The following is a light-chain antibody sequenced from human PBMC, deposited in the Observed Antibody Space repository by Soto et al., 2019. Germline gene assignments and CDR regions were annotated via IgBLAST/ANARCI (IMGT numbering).Light chain of an antibody. CDR3: NSYTRSSTLV. J-gene: IGLJ1*01. V-gene: IGLV2-14*01. Sequence: QSALTQPASVSASPGQSITISCTGTSSDVGGYNYVSWYQHHPGKAPKLIIYEVSNRPSGVSNRFSGSESGNTASLTISGLQAEDEADYYCNSYTRSSTLVFGSGTKLTVL. CDR2: EVS. CDR1: SSDVGGYNY.